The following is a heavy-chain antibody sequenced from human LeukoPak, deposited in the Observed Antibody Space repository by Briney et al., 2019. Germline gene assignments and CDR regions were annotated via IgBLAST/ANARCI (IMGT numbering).Heavy chain of an antibody. CDR1: GGTFSSYA. CDR3: ARGPWYYDSSGPSDRYFQH. Sequence: SVNISCKASGGTFSSYAISWVRQAPGQGLEWMGRIIPIFGIANYAQKFQGRVTITADKSTSTAYMELSSLRSEDTAVYYCARGPWYYDSSGPSDRYFQHWGQGTLVTVSS. V-gene: IGHV1-69*04. D-gene: IGHD3-22*01. CDR2: IIPIFGIA. J-gene: IGHJ1*01.